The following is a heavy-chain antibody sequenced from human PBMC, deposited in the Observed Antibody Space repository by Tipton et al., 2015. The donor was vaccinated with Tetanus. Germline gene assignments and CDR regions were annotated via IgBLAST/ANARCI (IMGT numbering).Heavy chain of an antibody. CDR3: ARVSRVVIPIGYFDY. J-gene: IGHJ4*02. D-gene: IGHD4-23*01. CDR2: IYYSGST. Sequence: TLSLTCTVSGGSISSSSYYWGWIRQPPGKGLEWIGSIYYSGSTYYNPSLKSRVTISEDTSKNQFSRKLSSVTAADTAVYYCARVSRVVIPIGYFDYWGQGTLVTVSS. V-gene: IGHV4-39*01. CDR1: GGSISSSSYY.